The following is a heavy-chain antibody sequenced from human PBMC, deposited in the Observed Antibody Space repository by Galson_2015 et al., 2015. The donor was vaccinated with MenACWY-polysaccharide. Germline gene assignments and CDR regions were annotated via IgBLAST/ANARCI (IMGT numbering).Heavy chain of an antibody. Sequence: SLRLSCATSGFTFSRNAMSWVRQAPGKGLEWVSAISGTGDSIRYADSVKGRFTISRDASKNTLYLQMSSLRAEDTVLYYCAISRRFSSGWKYFDYWGQGTLVIVAA. CDR1: GFTFSRNA. CDR3: AISRRFSSGWKYFDY. J-gene: IGHJ4*02. D-gene: IGHD6-19*01. V-gene: IGHV3-23*01. CDR2: ISGTGDSI.